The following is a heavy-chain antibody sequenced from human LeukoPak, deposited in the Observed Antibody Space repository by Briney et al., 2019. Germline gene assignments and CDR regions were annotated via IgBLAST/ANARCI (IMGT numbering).Heavy chain of an antibody. J-gene: IGHJ6*02. CDR1: GFTFDDYA. D-gene: IGHD1-26*01. CDR3: AKGQTGAVGATDYYYGMDV. Sequence: PGRSLRLSCAASGFTFDDYAMHWVRQAPGKGLEWVSGISWNSGSIGYADSVKGRFTISRDNAKNSLYLQMNSLRAEDTALYYCAKGQTGAVGATDYYYGMDVWGQGTTVTVSS. V-gene: IGHV3-9*01. CDR2: ISWNSGSI.